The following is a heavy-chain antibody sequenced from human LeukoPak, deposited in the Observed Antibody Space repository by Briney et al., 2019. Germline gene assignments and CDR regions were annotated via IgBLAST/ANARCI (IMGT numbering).Heavy chain of an antibody. Sequence: ESSETLSLTCTVSGGSTSSDYWSWIRQSPGKGLEWVGYVYNSGDTGKNPSLKSRVTILLDTSKNQCSLKLTSVSAADTAVYYCARLKLGAYFDLWGRGTLVTVSS. CDR2: VYNSGDT. D-gene: IGHD3-16*01. V-gene: IGHV4-59*08. CDR1: GGSTSSDY. J-gene: IGHJ2*01. CDR3: ARLKLGAYFDL.